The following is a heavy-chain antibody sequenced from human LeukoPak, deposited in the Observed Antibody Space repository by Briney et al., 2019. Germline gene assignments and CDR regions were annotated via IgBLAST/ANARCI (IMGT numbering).Heavy chain of an antibody. V-gene: IGHV3-23*01. Sequence: GGSLRLSCAASGFTFSSYAMSWVRQAPGKGLEWVSAISGSVGSTYYADSVKGRFTIYRDNSKNTLYLQMNSLRAEDTAVYYCAKEIAIFGVVIDFDYWGQGTLVTVSS. CDR3: AKEIAIFGVVIDFDY. D-gene: IGHD3-3*01. CDR2: ISGSVGST. J-gene: IGHJ4*02. CDR1: GFTFSSYA.